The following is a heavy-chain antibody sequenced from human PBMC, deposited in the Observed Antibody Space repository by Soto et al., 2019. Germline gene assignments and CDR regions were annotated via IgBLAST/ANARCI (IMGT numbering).Heavy chain of an antibody. CDR1: GFTFNDFE. Sequence: EVQLLESGGGLVQPGGSLRLSCGVSGFTFNDFEMNWVRQAPGKGPEWLAYIDGSGATKKYADSVRGRFTISRDNPNNSLFLRMSSLSAADTAIYYCARGFGRSKYWGQGTLVSVSS. J-gene: IGHJ4*02. CDR2: IDGSGATK. CDR3: ARGFGRSKY. D-gene: IGHD3-10*01. V-gene: IGHV3-48*03.